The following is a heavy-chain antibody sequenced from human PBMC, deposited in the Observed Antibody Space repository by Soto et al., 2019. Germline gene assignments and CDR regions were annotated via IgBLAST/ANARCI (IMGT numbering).Heavy chain of an antibody. CDR1: GYSFTNYW. J-gene: IGHJ6*02. CDR3: AKPSGSSTTYGDYYYYDIDV. D-gene: IGHD2-2*01. CDR2: IYPGDSDT. V-gene: IGHV5-51*01. Sequence: GESLKISCKGSGYSFTNYWIGWVRQMPGKGLEWMGIIYPGDSDTRYSPSFQGQVTISADRSISTAYLRWSSLKASDTAIFYCAKPSGSSTTYGDYYYYDIDVWGQGTTVTVSS.